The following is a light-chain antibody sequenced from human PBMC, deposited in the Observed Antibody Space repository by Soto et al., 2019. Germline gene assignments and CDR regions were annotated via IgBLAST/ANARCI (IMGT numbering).Light chain of an antibody. Sequence: QSVLTQPASVSGSPGQSITISCTGTSSDVGSYNLVCWYQQHPGKAPKLMIYEGSKRPSGVSNRFSGSKSGNTASLTISGSQAEDEAYYYCSSYTTTNTLFVFGSGTKVTVL. V-gene: IGLV2-14*02. CDR2: EGS. CDR1: SSDVGSYNL. J-gene: IGLJ1*01. CDR3: SSYTTTNTLFV.